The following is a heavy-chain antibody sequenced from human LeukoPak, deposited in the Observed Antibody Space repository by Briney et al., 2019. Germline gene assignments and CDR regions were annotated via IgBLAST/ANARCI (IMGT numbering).Heavy chain of an antibody. CDR2: ISAYNGNT. CDR1: GYTFTSYG. D-gene: IGHD3-10*01. V-gene: IGHV1-18*01. Sequence: ASVKVSCKASGYTFTSYGISWVRQAPGQGLEWMGWISAYNGNTNYAQKLQGRVTMTRNTSISTAYMELSSLRSEDTAVYYCARGGWFGELFPNDAFDIWGQGTMVTVSS. CDR3: ARGGWFGELFPNDAFDI. J-gene: IGHJ3*02.